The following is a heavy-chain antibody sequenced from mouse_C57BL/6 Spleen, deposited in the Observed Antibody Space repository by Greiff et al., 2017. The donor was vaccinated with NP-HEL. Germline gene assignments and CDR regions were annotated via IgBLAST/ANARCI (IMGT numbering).Heavy chain of an antibody. J-gene: IGHJ1*03. CDR2: IDPANGNT. Sequence: VQLQQSVAELVRPGASVKLSCTASGFNIKNTYMHWVKQRPEQGLEWIGRIDPANGNTKYAPTFQGTATLTADTYSNTAYLQLSSLTSEDTAIYYCARRRAYYSNYGWYFDVWGTGTTVTVSS. D-gene: IGHD2-5*01. V-gene: IGHV14-3*01. CDR1: GFNIKNTY. CDR3: ARRRAYYSNYGWYFDV.